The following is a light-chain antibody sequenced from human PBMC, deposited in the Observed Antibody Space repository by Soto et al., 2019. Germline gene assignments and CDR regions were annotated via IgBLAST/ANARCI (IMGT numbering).Light chain of an antibody. CDR3: QQSYSTRRT. Sequence: DIVMTQSPDSLSVSLGERATINCKSSQSVLYSSNNKNYLAWYQQKPGQPPKLLIHWASTRESGVPDRFSGSGSGTYFTLTISSLQAENVAVYYCQQSYSTRRTFGQGTKVEIK. J-gene: IGKJ1*01. V-gene: IGKV4-1*01. CDR2: WAS. CDR1: QSVLYSSNNKNY.